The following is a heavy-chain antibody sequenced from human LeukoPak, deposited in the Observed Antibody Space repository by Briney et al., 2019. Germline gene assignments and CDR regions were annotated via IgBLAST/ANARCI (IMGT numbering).Heavy chain of an antibody. V-gene: IGHV5-51*01. CDR2: IYPGDSDT. CDR1: GYSFTSYW. CDR3: VTGTGRAFDI. D-gene: IGHD1-1*01. J-gene: IGHJ3*02. Sequence: GESLKISCKGSGYSFTSYWIGWVRQMPGKGLEWMGVIYPGDSDTRYSPSFQGQVTVSADESINTAYLQWSSLKASDTAMYYCVTGTGRAFDIWGQGTMVTVSS.